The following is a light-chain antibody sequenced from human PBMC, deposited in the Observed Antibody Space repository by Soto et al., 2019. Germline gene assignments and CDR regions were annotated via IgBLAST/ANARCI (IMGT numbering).Light chain of an antibody. CDR1: QGISSF. V-gene: IGKV1-9*01. Sequence: IQLTQSPSSLSASVGDRVTLTCRTSQGISSFLAWYQQKPGKAPKLLIFAASTLQSGVPSRFSGSGSGTDFTLTISSLQPEDFATYYCQQTESYPSTFGGGTKVDI. CDR2: AAS. J-gene: IGKJ4*01. CDR3: QQTESYPST.